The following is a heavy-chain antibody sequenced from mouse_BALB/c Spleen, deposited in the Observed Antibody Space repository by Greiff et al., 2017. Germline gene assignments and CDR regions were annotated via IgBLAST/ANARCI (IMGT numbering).Heavy chain of an antibody. J-gene: IGHJ2*01. CDR2: IWSGGST. Sequence: VQLQQSGPGLVQPSQSLSITCTVSGFSLTSYGVHWVRQSPGKGLEWLGVIWSGGSTDYNAAFISRLSISKDNSKSQVFFKMNSLQADDTAIYYCARIGSYPYYFDYWGQGTTLTVSS. V-gene: IGHV2-4-1*01. CDR3: ARIGSYPYYFDY. D-gene: IGHD1-1*02. CDR1: GFSLTSYG.